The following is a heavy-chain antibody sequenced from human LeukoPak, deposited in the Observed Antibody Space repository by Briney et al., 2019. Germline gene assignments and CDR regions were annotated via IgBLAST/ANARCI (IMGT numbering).Heavy chain of an antibody. Sequence: GGSLRLSCAASGFTFSSYGMHWVRQAPGKGLEWVAVIWYDGRNKFYADSLKGRFTISRDNSKNTLYLQMNSLRAEDTAVYYCAKGYYYDSSGYYQHFDYWGQGTLVTVSS. CDR1: GFTFSSYG. CDR2: IWYDGRNK. J-gene: IGHJ4*02. D-gene: IGHD3-22*01. CDR3: AKGYYYDSSGYYQHFDY. V-gene: IGHV3-33*03.